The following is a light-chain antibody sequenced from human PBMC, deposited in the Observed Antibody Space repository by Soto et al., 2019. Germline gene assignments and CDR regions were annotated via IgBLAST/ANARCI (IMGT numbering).Light chain of an antibody. V-gene: IGKV3-20*01. Sequence: EIVLTQSPGTLSLSPGERATLSCRASQSVTSNFLAWYQHTPGQAPRLLIYDASSRAAGIPDRFSGSGSGTDFILTISILEPGDFAVYYCQQYGSSPRTFGQGTRLEIK. CDR2: DAS. J-gene: IGKJ5*01. CDR3: QQYGSSPRT. CDR1: QSVTSNF.